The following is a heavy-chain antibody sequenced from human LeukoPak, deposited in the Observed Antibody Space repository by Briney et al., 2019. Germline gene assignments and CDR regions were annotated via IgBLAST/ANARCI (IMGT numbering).Heavy chain of an antibody. D-gene: IGHD6-13*01. CDR2: IYTSGST. CDR1: GGSISSYY. J-gene: IGHJ4*02. CDR3: ARENPETAAGS. V-gene: IGHV4-4*07. Sequence: SETLSLTCTVSGGSISSYYWSWIRQPAGQGLEWIGRIYTSGSTNYNLSLKSRVTMSVDTSKNQFSLKLSSVTAADTAVYYCARENPETAAGSWGQGTLVTVSS.